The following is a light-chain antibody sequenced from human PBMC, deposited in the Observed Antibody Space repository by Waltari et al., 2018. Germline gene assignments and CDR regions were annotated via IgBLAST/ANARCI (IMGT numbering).Light chain of an antibody. V-gene: IGLV3-19*01. J-gene: IGLJ3*02. Sequence: SSELTQDPAVSVALGQTVRITCQGDSLRSYYASWYQQKPGQAPVLVIYGKNNRPSGIPDPFSGSSPGNTASLTITGAQAEDEADYYCNSRDSSGNWVFGGGTKLTVL. CDR2: GKN. CDR1: SLRSYY. CDR3: NSRDSSGNWV.